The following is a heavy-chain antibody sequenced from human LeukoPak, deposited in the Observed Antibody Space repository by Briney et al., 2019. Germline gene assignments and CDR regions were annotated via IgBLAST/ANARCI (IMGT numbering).Heavy chain of an antibody. Sequence: GRSLRLSCAASGFTFSSYWMHWVRHAPGKGLVWVSRINSDGSSTNYADSVKGRFTISRDNAKNTLYLQMNSLRAEDTAVYYCARAYYDILTGYPEVDYWGQGTLVTVSS. J-gene: IGHJ4*02. V-gene: IGHV3-74*01. CDR1: GFTFSSYW. CDR3: ARAYYDILTGYPEVDY. D-gene: IGHD3-9*01. CDR2: INSDGSST.